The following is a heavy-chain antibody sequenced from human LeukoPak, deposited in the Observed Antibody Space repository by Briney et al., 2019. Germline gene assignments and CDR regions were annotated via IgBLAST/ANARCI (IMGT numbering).Heavy chain of an antibody. Sequence: ASVKVSCKASGYTFTSYDINWVRQATGQGLEWMGWINPNSGGTNYAQKFQGRVTMTRDTSISTAYMELSRLRSDDTAVYYCARTSLPTYYYDSSGYFLPDYWGQGTLVTVSS. CDR2: INPNSGGT. CDR1: GYTFTSYD. CDR3: ARTSLPTYYYDSSGYFLPDY. D-gene: IGHD3-22*01. J-gene: IGHJ4*02. V-gene: IGHV1-2*02.